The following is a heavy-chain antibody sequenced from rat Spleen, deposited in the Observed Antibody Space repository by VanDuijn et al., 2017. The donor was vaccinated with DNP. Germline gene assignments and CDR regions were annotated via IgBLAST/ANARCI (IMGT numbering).Heavy chain of an antibody. D-gene: IGHD1-11*01. V-gene: IGHV5S13*01. CDR3: ARQGDFGLRFYFDN. J-gene: IGHJ2*01. CDR1: GFTFSYYD. CDR2: ISNSGGTT. Sequence: EVQLVESGGALVQPGRSLKLSCAAPGFTFSYYDMAWVRQVPTKGLEWVASISNSGGTTYYRDSAKGRFTVSRDNVKNTLYLQMDSLRSEDTAAYFCARQGDFGLRFYFDNWGQGVMVTVSS.